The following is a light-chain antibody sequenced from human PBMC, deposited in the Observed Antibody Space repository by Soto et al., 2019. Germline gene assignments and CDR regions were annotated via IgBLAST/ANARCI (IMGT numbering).Light chain of an antibody. V-gene: IGKV1-5*01. CDR1: QSISRS. CDR3: QQYNSYLLT. Sequence: DIQMTQSPSTLSASVGDRVTITCRASQSISRSLAWYQQKPGKAPNLLIYDVSSLESGVPSRFSGSGFGTEFTLTISSLQPDDFATYYCQQYNSYLLTFXPGTKVDIK. CDR2: DVS. J-gene: IGKJ3*01.